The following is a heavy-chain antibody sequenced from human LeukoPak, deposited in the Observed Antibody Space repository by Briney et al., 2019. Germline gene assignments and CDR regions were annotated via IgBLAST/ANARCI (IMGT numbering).Heavy chain of an antibody. CDR1: GGSITNYY. Sequence: SETLSLTCTVSGGSITNYYWSWIRQPPGKGLEWIGYIHYSGSTKYKSSLKSRVTISVDTSENQFSLKLNSVTAADTAVYYCARGLGMDHHSGGSDWFDPWGQGTLVTVSS. J-gene: IGHJ5*02. CDR3: ARGLGMDHHSGGSDWFDP. D-gene: IGHD2-15*01. CDR2: IHYSGST. V-gene: IGHV4-59*01.